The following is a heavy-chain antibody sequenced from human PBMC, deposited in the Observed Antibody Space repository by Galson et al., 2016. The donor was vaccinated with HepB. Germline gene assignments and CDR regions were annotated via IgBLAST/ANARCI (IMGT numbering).Heavy chain of an antibody. CDR3: ARLIGDTFDCFDP. V-gene: IGHV2-26*01. CDR2: IFSNDAK. CDR1: GFSLSNARMG. D-gene: IGHD2/OR15-2a*01. Sequence: PALVKPTQTLTLTCTVSGFSLSNARMGVAWIRQPPGKAPEWLAHIFSNDAKSVRTFQKSRLTISKDTSKSQVVLTMTNVDPVDTATYYCARLIGDTFDCFDPWGQGTLVTVSS. J-gene: IGHJ5*02.